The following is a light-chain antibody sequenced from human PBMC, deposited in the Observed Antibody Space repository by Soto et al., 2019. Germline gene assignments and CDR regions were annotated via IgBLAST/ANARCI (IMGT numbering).Light chain of an antibody. CDR2: LNSDGSH. J-gene: IGLJ3*02. CDR1: SGHSSYA. V-gene: IGLV4-69*01. CDR3: QTWSTGIRV. Sequence: QSVLTQSPSASASLGASVKLTCTLSSGHSSYAIAWHQQQPEKGPRYLMKLNSDGSHSKGDGIPDRFSGSSSGTERYLTISNLQSEDEADYYCQTWSTGIRVFGGGTQLTV.